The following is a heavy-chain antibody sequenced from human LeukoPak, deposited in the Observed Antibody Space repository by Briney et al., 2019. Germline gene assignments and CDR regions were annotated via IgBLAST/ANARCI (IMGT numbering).Heavy chain of an antibody. V-gene: IGHV1-18*01. CDR1: GYTFTSYG. J-gene: IGHJ6*03. CDR2: ISAYNGNT. D-gene: IGHD2-2*01. Sequence: ASVKVSCKASGYTFTSYGISWVRQAPGQGLEWMGWISAYNGNTNYAQKLQGRVTMTTDTSTSTAYMELRSLRSDDTAVYYCARVFPEVVPAATYYYYMDVWGKGTTVTVSS. CDR3: ARVFPEVVPAATYYYYMDV.